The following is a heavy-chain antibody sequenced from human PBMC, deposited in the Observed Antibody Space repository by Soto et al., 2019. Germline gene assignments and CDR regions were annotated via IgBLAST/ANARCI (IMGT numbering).Heavy chain of an antibody. J-gene: IGHJ4*02. CDR3: TTVNYYDSSGYFIDY. CDR2: IKSKTDGGTT. CDR1: GFTFSNAW. D-gene: IGHD3-22*01. Sequence: GGSLRLSCAASGFTFSNAWMILVRQAPGKGLEWVGRIKSKTDGGTTDYAAPVKGRFTISRDDSKNTLYLQMNSLKTEDTAVCYCTTVNYYDSSGYFIDYWGQGTLVTVSS. V-gene: IGHV3-15*01.